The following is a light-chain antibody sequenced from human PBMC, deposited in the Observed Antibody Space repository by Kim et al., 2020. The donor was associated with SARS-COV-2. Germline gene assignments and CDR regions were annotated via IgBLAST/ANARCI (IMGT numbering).Light chain of an antibody. V-gene: IGLV1-51*01. CDR2: DNN. Sequence: GQKGTISCSASRSHIGQNYASWYQQFPGTAPKLLIYDNNRRHSGSPDRFSGSKSGTSATLGITGLQTGDEADYYCGAWDSSLNGLVFGGGTQLTVL. CDR1: RSHIGQNY. CDR3: GAWDSSLNGLV. J-gene: IGLJ2*01.